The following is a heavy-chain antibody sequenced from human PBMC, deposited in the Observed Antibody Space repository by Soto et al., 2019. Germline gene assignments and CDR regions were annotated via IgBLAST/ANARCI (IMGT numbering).Heavy chain of an antibody. V-gene: IGHV3-30-3*01. Sequence: PGGSLRLCCAASGFTFSSYTMSWVRQAPGKGLEWVAVIVYDGSSQYYTDSVRGRFTISRDNSKNTLYLQVNSLRPEDTAVYYCARDSGHHYYYGMDVWGQGTTVTVSS. CDR2: IVYDGSSQ. CDR1: GFTFSSYT. CDR3: ARDSGHHYYYGMDV. J-gene: IGHJ6*02.